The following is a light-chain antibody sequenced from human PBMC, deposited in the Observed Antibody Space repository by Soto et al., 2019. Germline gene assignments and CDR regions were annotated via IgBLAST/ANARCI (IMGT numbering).Light chain of an antibody. J-gene: IGKJ2*01. CDR2: GAS. Sequence: EIVMTQSPATLSLSPGEGATLSCRAGESVSSKLAWYQQKPGQAPRLLIYGASTRATGIPARLSGSGSGTEFTLTISSLQSEDFGVYYCQQYNKWPPTFGQGTKLEIK. CDR1: ESVSSK. CDR3: QQYNKWPPT. V-gene: IGKV3-15*01.